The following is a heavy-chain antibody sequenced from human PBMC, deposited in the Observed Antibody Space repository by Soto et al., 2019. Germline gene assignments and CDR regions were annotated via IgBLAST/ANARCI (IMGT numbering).Heavy chain of an antibody. CDR3: AGLYPYESSGYHLNY. Sequence: SETLSLTCTVSGGSISSHYWGWIRQPPGKGLEWIGYIFYSGSSNYNPSLESRITMSVDTSKNQFSLKVRSVTAADTAVFYCAGLYPYESSGYHLNYWGQGALVTVSS. D-gene: IGHD3-22*01. V-gene: IGHV4-59*08. CDR1: GGSISSHY. CDR2: IFYSGSS. J-gene: IGHJ4*02.